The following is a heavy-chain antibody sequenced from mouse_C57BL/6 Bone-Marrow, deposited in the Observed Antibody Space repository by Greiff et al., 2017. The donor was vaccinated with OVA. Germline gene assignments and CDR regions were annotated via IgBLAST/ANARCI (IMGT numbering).Heavy chain of an antibody. CDR3: ARSGIYYYGSSYVDAMDY. V-gene: IGHV1-18*01. Sequence: EVQLQQSGPELVKPGASVKIPCKASGYTFTDYNMDWVKQSHGKSLEWIGDINPNNGGTIYNQKFKGKATLTVDKSSSTAYMELRSLTSEDTAVYYCARSGIYYYGSSYVDAMDYWGQGTSVTVSA. J-gene: IGHJ4*01. D-gene: IGHD1-1*01. CDR1: GYTFTDYN. CDR2: INPNNGGT.